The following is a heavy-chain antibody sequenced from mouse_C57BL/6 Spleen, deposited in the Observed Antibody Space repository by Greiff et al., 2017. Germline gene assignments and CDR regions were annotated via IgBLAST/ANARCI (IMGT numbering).Heavy chain of an antibody. V-gene: IGHV5-9*01. CDR3: ARQEGGYFDV. CDR1: GFTFSSYT. CDR2: ISGGGGNT. Sequence: EVNLVESGGGLVKPGGSLKLSCAASGFTFSSYTMSWVRQTPEKRLEWVATISGGGGNTYYPDSVKGRFTISRDNAKNTLYLQMSSLRSEDTALYYCARQEGGYFDVWGTGTTVTVSS. J-gene: IGHJ1*03.